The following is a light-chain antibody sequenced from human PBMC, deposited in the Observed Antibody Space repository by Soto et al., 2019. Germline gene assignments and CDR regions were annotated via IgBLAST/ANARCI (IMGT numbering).Light chain of an antibody. CDR3: QQYNTWPRT. CDR2: GAS. V-gene: IGKV3-15*01. J-gene: IGKJ1*01. Sequence: EIVLTQSPATLSLSPGERATLSCRASQSVINNLAWYQQKPGQAPRLLIYGASTRATDIPARFSGSGSGTEFTLSISSLQSEDFAVYYCQQYNTWPRTFGQGTKVDIK. CDR1: QSVINN.